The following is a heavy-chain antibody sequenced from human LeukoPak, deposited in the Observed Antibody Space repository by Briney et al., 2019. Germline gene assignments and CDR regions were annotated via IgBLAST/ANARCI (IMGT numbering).Heavy chain of an antibody. V-gene: IGHV3-53*01. J-gene: IGHJ6*02. D-gene: IGHD5-18*01. CDR3: ASSPGTAMVYYYYGMDV. CDR2: IYSGGST. Sequence: PGGSLRLSCAASGFTVSSNYMSWVRQAPGKGLEWASVIYSGGSTYYADSVKGRFTISRDNSKNTLYLQMNSLRAEDTAVYYCASSPGTAMVYYYYGMDVWGQGTTVTVSS. CDR1: GFTVSSNY.